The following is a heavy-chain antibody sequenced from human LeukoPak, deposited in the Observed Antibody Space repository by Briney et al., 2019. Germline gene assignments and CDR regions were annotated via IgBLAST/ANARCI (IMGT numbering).Heavy chain of an antibody. Sequence: GASVKVSCKASGGTFSSYAISWVRQAPGQGLEWMGGIIPIFGTANYAQKFQGRVTITADESTSTAYMELSSLRSEDTAVYYCARGIYVDSISWHFYLWGRGTLVTVSS. J-gene: IGHJ2*01. V-gene: IGHV1-69*13. CDR1: GGTFSSYA. CDR3: ARGIYVDSISWHFYL. D-gene: IGHD4-17*01. CDR2: IIPIFGTA.